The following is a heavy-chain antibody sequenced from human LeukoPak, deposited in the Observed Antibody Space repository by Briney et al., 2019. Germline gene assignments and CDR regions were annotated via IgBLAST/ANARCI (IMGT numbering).Heavy chain of an antibody. J-gene: IGHJ4*02. CDR1: GYSISSHYF. CDR3: ARVSVAHEIVAGDYFES. V-gene: IGHV4-38-2*01. D-gene: IGHD2-15*01. CDR2: IDHSGTT. Sequence: SETLSLTCAVSGYSISSHYFWGWIRRPPGKGLEGIGSIDHSGTTYYNPSLNSRITISVDRPKNKISLKVRSATAADTAIYYCARVSVAHEIVAGDYFESWGQGTLVTVSP.